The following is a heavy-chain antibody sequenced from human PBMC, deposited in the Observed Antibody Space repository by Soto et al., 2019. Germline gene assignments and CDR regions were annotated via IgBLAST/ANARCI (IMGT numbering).Heavy chain of an antibody. J-gene: IGHJ4*02. V-gene: IGHV3-74*01. CDR2: IKSDGSST. Sequence: GGSLRLSCAASGITFSSYWMHWARQAPGKGLVWVSRIKSDGSSTSYADSVKGRFTISRDNAKDTLYLQMNSLRAEDTAVYYCARGNYYDSSGYGFYWGQGTLVTVS. CDR3: ARGNYYDSSGYGFY. CDR1: GITFSSYW. D-gene: IGHD3-22*01.